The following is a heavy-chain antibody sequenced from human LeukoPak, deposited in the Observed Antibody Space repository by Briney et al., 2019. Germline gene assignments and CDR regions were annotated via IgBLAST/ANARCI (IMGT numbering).Heavy chain of an antibody. CDR1: GFTFSSYG. D-gene: IGHD4-17*01. J-gene: IGHJ5*02. V-gene: IGHV3-30*02. Sequence: QAGGSLRLSCAASGFTFSSYGMHWVRQAPGKGLEWVAFIRYDGSNKYYADSVKGRFTISRDNSKNTLYLQMNSLRAEDTAVYYCAKKGSSYGDPENWFDPWGQGTLVTVSS. CDR3: AKKGSSYGDPENWFDP. CDR2: IRYDGSNK.